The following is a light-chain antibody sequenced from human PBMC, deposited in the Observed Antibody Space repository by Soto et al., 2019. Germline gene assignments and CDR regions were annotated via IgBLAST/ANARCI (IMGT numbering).Light chain of an antibody. CDR2: GNT. CDR1: SSNLGANYD. Sequence: QSVLTQPPSVSGAPGQRVTISCTGSSSNLGANYDVQWYQQIPGTAPKLLIYGNTNRPSGVPDRFSASKSGTSASLTIIGLQAEDEADYYCQSYDNSVVFGGGTKVTVL. J-gene: IGLJ3*02. V-gene: IGLV1-40*01. CDR3: QSYDNSVV.